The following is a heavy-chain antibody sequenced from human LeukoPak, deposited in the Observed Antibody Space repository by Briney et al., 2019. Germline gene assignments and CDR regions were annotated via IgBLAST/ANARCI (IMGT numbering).Heavy chain of an antibody. CDR1: GFTFSSYG. CDR2: IWYGGSNK. V-gene: IGHV3-33*01. J-gene: IGHJ4*02. D-gene: IGHD5-24*01. Sequence: GGSLRLSCAASGFTFSSYGMHWVRQAPGKGLEWGAVIWYGGSNKYYADSVKGRFTISRDNSKNTLYLQMNSLRAEDTAVYYCARGTDAYKTGNSWGQGTLVTVSS. CDR3: ARGTDAYKTGNS.